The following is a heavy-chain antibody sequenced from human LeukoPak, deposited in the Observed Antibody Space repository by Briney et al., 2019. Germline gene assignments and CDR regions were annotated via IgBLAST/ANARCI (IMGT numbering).Heavy chain of an antibody. D-gene: IGHD3-3*01. Sequence: PGGSLRLSCAASGFTFSSYAMHWVRQAPGKGLEWVAAISYDGSNKYSADSVKGRFTISRDNSKNTLYLQMNSLRAEDTAVYYRARDFYDFWSGSIRFDPWGQGTLVTVSS. V-gene: IGHV3-30*04. J-gene: IGHJ5*02. CDR3: ARDFYDFWSGSIRFDP. CDR2: ISYDGSNK. CDR1: GFTFSSYA.